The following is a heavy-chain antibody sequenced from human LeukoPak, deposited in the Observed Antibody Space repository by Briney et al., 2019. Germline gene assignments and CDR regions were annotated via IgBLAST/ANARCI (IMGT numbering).Heavy chain of an antibody. J-gene: IGHJ6*03. CDR2: IYYSGST. V-gene: IGHV4-31*03. CDR1: GGSISSGGYY. D-gene: IGHD2-2*01. Sequence: PSQTLSLTCTVSGGSISSGGYYWSWIRQHPGKGLEWIGYIYYSGSTYYNPSLKSRVTISVDTSKNQFSLKPSSVTAAGTAVYYCARSYCSSTSCSPYYYYYMDVWGKGTTVTVSS. CDR3: ARSYCSSTSCSPYYYYYMDV.